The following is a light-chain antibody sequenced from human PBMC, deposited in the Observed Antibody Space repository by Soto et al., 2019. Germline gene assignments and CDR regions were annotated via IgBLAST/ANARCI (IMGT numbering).Light chain of an antibody. CDR3: QQYNTYAT. V-gene: IGKV1-5*01. J-gene: IGKJ5*01. CDR1: QNIRNL. Sequence: DIPPTPTPSPPSSAVGDSVTITFRASQNIRNLLAWYQQKPGKAPKPLIYDASTLKTGVPSRFSGSGSGSEFNFTITGLQPDDFATYFCQQYNTYATFGQGTRLEI. CDR2: DAS.